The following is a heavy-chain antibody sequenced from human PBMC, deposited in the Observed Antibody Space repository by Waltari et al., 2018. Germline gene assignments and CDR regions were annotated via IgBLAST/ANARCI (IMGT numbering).Heavy chain of an antibody. Sequence: EVQLVESGGGLVQPGGSLRLSCAASGFTFNTYWMKWIRQAPGKGLEGVANISPEGSQKFYVDSVKGRFTVSRDNAQNSLYLQMNNLRAEDTAVYYCTTLARGESGDYWGQGTLVTVSS. J-gene: IGHJ4*02. V-gene: IGHV3-7*01. CDR2: ISPEGSQK. D-gene: IGHD3-10*01. CDR3: TTLARGESGDY. CDR1: GFTFNTYW.